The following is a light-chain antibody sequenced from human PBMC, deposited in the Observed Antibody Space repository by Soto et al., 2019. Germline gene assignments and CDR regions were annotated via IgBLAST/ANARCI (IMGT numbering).Light chain of an antibody. J-gene: IGKJ2*01. CDR1: QSVSSSY. V-gene: IGKV3-20*01. CDR2: GAS. Sequence: EIVRPQSHDTVYVSPGERATLSCRASQSVSSSYLAWYQQKPGQAPRLLIYGASSRATGIPDRFSGSGSGTDFTLTISRLEPEDFAVYYCQQYGSSPQTLGQGTKVDIK. CDR3: QQYGSSPQT.